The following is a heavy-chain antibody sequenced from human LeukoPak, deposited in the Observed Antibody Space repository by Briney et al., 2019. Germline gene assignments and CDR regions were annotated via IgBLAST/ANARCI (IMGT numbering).Heavy chain of an antibody. CDR1: GYTFTSYG. CDR3: ARGQRFLEWQPVAY. J-gene: IGHJ4*02. V-gene: IGHV1-18*01. D-gene: IGHD3-3*01. CDR2: ISAYNGNT. Sequence: ASVTVSCKASGYTFTSYGISWVRQAPGQGLEWMGWISAYNGNTNYAQKLQGRVTMTTDTSTSTAYMELRSLRSDDTAVYYCARGQRFLEWQPVAYWGQGTLVTVSS.